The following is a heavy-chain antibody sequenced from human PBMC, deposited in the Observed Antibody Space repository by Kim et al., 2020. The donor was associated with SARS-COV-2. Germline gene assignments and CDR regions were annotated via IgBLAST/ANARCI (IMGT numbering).Heavy chain of an antibody. CDR2: ISWNSGSI. Sequence: GGSLRLSCAASGFTFDDYAMHWVRQAPGKGLEWVSGISWNSGSIGYADSVKGRFTISRDNAKNSLYLQMNSLRAEDTALYYCAKEGSSGRYTNTLNSDAFDIWGQGTMVTVSS. D-gene: IGHD3-10*01. V-gene: IGHV3-9*01. CDR3: AKEGSSGRYTNTLNSDAFDI. CDR1: GFTFDDYA. J-gene: IGHJ3*02.